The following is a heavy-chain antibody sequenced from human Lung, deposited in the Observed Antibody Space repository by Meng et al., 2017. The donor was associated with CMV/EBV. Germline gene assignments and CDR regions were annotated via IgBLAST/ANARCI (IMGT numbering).Heavy chain of an antibody. D-gene: IGHD2-2*01. V-gene: IGHV1-2*02. Sequence: ASXXVSXKASGYFFSGYYIHWVRQAAGQGREWMGWISPNSGGTNYAPKYQGRLTMIRDPSISTAYMDLSRLTSDDTAVYYSARGLGDYCSGTSCPYGVDVWXQGTTVTVSS. CDR2: ISPNSGGT. J-gene: IGHJ6*02. CDR1: GYFFSGYY. CDR3: ARGLGDYCSGTSCPYGVDV.